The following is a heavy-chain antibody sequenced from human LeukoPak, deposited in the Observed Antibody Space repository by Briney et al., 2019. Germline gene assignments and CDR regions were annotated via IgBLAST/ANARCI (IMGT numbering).Heavy chain of an antibody. Sequence: PGGSLRLSCAASGFTVSSNYMSWVRQAPGKGLEWVSGVCSGGSTYYAASVKGRFAISRDNSKNTLYLQMNSLRAEDTAVYYCAREGGDLLGETAPSDYYYYGMDVWGQGTTVTVSS. CDR2: VCSGGST. CDR1: GFTVSSNY. J-gene: IGHJ6*02. V-gene: IGHV3-66*01. D-gene: IGHD5-18*01. CDR3: AREGGDLLGETAPSDYYYYGMDV.